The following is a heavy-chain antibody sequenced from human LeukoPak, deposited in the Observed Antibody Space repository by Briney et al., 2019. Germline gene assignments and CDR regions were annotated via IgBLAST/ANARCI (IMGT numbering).Heavy chain of an antibody. J-gene: IGHJ6*02. CDR3: ARDGYCSSGSCYSHYYYGMDV. D-gene: IGHD2-15*01. CDR1: GGSFSGYY. V-gene: IGHV4-34*01. CDR2: INDSGST. Sequence: SETLSLTCAVYGGSFSGYYWSWIRQPPGRGLEWIGEINDSGSTNYNPSLKSRVTISVDTSKNQFSLKLSSVTAADTAVYYCARDGYCSSGSCYSHYYYGMDVWGQGTTVTVSS.